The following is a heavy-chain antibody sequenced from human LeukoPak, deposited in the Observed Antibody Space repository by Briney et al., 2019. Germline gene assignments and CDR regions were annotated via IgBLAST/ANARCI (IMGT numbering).Heavy chain of an antibody. J-gene: IGHJ4*02. D-gene: IGHD3-10*01. CDR3: ARLRYYGSGSYDFDY. V-gene: IGHV4-59*01. CDR1: GGSISSYY. Sequence: SETLSLTCTVSGGSISSYYWSWIRQPPGKGLEWIGYIYYSGSTNYNPSLKSRVTISVDTSKNQFSLKLSSVTAADTAVYYCARLRYYGSGSYDFDYWGQGTLVTVSS. CDR2: IYYSGST.